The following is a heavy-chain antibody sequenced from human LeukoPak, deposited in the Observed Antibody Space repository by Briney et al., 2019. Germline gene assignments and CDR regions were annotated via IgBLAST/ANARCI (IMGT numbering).Heavy chain of an antibody. J-gene: IGHJ5*02. Sequence: SGTLTLTCAASGCTISSYCWSWIRQPPGKGLEWVGYIYYNGSTNYNHSLKSRVPISVDTSKNQFSLKLSAVTAADPAVYYCARDYYDSSGYLNWFDPWGQGTLVTLSS. CDR3: ARDYYDSSGYLNWFDP. V-gene: IGHV4-59*01. CDR2: IYYNGST. CDR1: GCTISSYC. D-gene: IGHD3-22*01.